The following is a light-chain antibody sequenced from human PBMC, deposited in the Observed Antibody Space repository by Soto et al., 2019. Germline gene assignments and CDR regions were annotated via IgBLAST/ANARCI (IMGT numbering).Light chain of an antibody. CDR1: SSDVGGYNY. Sequence: QSALTQPPSASGSPGQSVTISCTGTSSDVGGYNYVSWYQQHPGKAPKLMIYEVSKRPSGVPDRFSGSKSGNTASLTVSGLQAEDEADYYCSAYGGSNNFVVVFGGGTKLTVL. J-gene: IGLJ2*01. CDR2: EVS. CDR3: SAYGGSNNFVVV. V-gene: IGLV2-8*01.